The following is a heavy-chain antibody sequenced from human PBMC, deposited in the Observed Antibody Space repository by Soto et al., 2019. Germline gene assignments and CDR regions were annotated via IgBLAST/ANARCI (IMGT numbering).Heavy chain of an antibody. CDR1: GYTLTGYY. CDR2: INPNNGGT. Sequence: EASVKVSCKASGYTLTGYYMHWVRQAPGQGLEWMGWINPNNGGTNYAQKFQGRVTMTRDTSISTAYMNLSRVTSDDTAVYYWARDRRDGDNYVDYWG. CDR3: ARDRRDGDNYVDY. J-gene: IGHJ4*01. V-gene: IGHV1-2*02.